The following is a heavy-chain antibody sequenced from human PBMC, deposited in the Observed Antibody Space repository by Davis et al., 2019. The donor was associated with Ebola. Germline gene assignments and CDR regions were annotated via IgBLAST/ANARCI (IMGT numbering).Heavy chain of an antibody. D-gene: IGHD4-17*01. Sequence: LSLTCAASGFVFRNYVMSWVRQAPGKGLEWVAVISYNDGNTYYADSVQGRFTISRDNSKNTLYLQMNSLRAEDTAIYYCARGAYGDYIVKAFDIWGQGTKVTVSS. J-gene: IGHJ3*02. CDR2: ISYNDGNT. CDR3: ARGAYGDYIVKAFDI. CDR1: GFVFRNYV. V-gene: IGHV3-30*03.